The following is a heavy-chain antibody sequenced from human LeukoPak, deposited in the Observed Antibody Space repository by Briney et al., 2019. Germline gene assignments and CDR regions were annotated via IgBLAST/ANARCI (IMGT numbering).Heavy chain of an antibody. V-gene: IGHV3-48*04. CDR3: ARARQLWLQGYFYYYMDV. Sequence: GGSLRLSCAAFGFTFSSYSMNWVRQAPGKGLEWVSYISSSSSTIYYADSAQGRFTISRDNAKNSLYLQMNSLRAEDTAVYYCARARQLWLQGYFYYYMDVWGKGTTVTVSS. D-gene: IGHD5-18*01. CDR2: ISSSSSTI. CDR1: GFTFSSYS. J-gene: IGHJ6*03.